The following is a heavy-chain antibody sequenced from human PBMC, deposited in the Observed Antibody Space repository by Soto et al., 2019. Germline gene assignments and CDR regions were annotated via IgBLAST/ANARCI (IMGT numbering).Heavy chain of an antibody. D-gene: IGHD2-21*02. CDR2: IRNKPNGHTT. J-gene: IGHJ4*02. CDR1: GFTFSFHY. V-gene: IGHV3-72*01. Sequence: LXLSYEGSGFTFSFHYMDWVRQAPGKGLEWLGRIRNKPNGHTTAYAASVKGRFTISRDDSKNLVYLQMNSLKSEDTALYYCSTTVITAPLFEYWGQGTLVTVSS. CDR3: STTVITAPLFEY.